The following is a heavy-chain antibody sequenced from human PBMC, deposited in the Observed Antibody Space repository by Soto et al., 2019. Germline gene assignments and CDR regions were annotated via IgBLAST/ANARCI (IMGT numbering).Heavy chain of an antibody. V-gene: IGHV1-46*03. Sequence: ASVKVSCKASGYTFSGYYMHWVRQAPGQGLEWMGIINPSGGSTSYAQKFQGRVIMTRDTSTSTVYMELSSLRSEDTAVYYCARDMGFVLRFPRALDYWGQGTLVTVSS. CDR2: INPSGGST. D-gene: IGHD5-12*01. CDR1: GYTFSGYY. J-gene: IGHJ4*02. CDR3: ARDMGFVLRFPRALDY.